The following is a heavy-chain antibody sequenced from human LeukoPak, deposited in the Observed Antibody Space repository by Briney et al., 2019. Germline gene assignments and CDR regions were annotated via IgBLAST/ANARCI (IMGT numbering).Heavy chain of an antibody. CDR2: FDPEDGET. J-gene: IGHJ5*02. V-gene: IGHV1-24*01. CDR3: ARAHIVATSNNWFDP. Sequence: GASVKVSCKVSGYTLTELSMHWVRQAPGKGLEWMGGFDPEDGETIYAQKFQGRVTMTEDTSTDTAYMELRSLRSDDTAVYYCARAHIVATSNNWFDPWGQGTLVTVSS. CDR1: GYTLTELS. D-gene: IGHD5-12*01.